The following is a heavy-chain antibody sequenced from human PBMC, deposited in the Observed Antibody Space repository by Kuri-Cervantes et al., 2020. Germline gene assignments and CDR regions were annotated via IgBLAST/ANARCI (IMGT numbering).Heavy chain of an antibody. V-gene: IGHV1-24*01. Sequence: GESLKISCKVSGYTLTELSMHWVRQAPGKGLEWMGGFDPEDGETIYAQKFQGRVTMTEDTSTDTAYMELSSLRSDDTAVYYCARDGSCNWNYDYYYYGMDVWGQGTTVTVSS. CDR1: GYTLTELS. J-gene: IGHJ6*02. D-gene: IGHD1-7*01. CDR3: ARDGSCNWNYDYYYYGMDV. CDR2: FDPEDGET.